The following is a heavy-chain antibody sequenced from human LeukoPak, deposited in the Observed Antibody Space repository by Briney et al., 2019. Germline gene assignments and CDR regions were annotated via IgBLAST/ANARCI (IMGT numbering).Heavy chain of an antibody. CDR2: IYHTGST. D-gene: IGHD3-10*01. CDR1: GGSVSDYY. J-gene: IGHJ5*02. Sequence: SETLSLTCTISGGSVSDYYWSWIRQSPGKGLEWIGYIYHTGSTSYSPSLKSRVTISADTSQNQFSLKLSSVTAADTAVYYCARAEPYYYGSGSRWFDPWGQGTLVTVSS. CDR3: ARAEPYYYGSGSRWFDP. V-gene: IGHV4-59*02.